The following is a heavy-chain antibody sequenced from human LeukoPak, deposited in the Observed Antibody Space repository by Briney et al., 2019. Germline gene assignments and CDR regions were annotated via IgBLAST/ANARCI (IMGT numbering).Heavy chain of an antibody. V-gene: IGHV3-30*18. J-gene: IGHJ3*02. Sequence: PGGSLGLSCAASGFTFSSYGMHWVRQAPGKGLDWVAFITYDGSNKYYADSVKGRFTISRDNSKNTLYLQMNSLRAEDTAVYYCAKDRGAAAAGRRAAGAFDIWGQGTMVTVSS. D-gene: IGHD6-13*01. CDR2: ITYDGSNK. CDR1: GFTFSSYG. CDR3: AKDRGAAAAGRRAAGAFDI.